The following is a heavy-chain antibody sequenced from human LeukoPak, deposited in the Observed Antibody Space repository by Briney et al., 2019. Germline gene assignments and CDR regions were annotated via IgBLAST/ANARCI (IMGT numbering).Heavy chain of an antibody. CDR2: ISYDGSNT. Sequence: PGRSLRLSCAASGFTFSSYAMHWVRQAPGKGLEWVAVISYDGSNTYYADSVKGRFTISRDNSKNTLYLQMNSLRAEDTAVYYCARDRRGWYRVDCRGQGSLVTVS. D-gene: IGHD6-19*01. J-gene: IGHJ4*02. CDR1: GFTFSSYA. V-gene: IGHV3-30-3*01. CDR3: ARDRRGWYRVDC.